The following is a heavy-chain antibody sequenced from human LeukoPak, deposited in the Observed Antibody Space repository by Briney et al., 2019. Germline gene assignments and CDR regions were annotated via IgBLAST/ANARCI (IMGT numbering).Heavy chain of an antibody. CDR2: IYHSGST. V-gene: IGHV4-38-2*02. CDR1: GYSISSGYY. D-gene: IGHD2-2*01. Sequence: SETLSLTCTVSGYSISSGYYWGWIRQPPGKGLEWIGSIYHSGSTYYNPSLKSRVTISVDTSKNQFSLKLSSVTAADTAVYYCASRAGYCSSTSCPPWDYWGQGTLVTVSS. CDR3: ASRAGYCSSTSCPPWDY. J-gene: IGHJ4*02.